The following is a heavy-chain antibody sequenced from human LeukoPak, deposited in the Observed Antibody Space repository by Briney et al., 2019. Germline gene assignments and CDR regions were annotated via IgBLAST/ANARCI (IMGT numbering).Heavy chain of an antibody. D-gene: IGHD6-13*01. CDR3: ARPFSSSWYFSKRLHYGMDV. V-gene: IGHV3-30*04. CDR2: ISYDGSNK. CDR1: GFTFSSYA. Sequence: GGSLRLSCAASGFTFSSYAMHWVRQAPGKGLEWVAVISYDGSNKYYADSVKGRFTISRDNSKNTLYLQMDSLRAEDTAVYYCARPFSSSWYFSKRLHYGMDVWGKGTTVTVSS. J-gene: IGHJ6*04.